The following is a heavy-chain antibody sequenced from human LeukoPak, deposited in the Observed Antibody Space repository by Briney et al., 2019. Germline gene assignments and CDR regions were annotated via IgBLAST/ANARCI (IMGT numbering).Heavy chain of an antibody. Sequence: PGGSLRLSCAASGFTFSSMNWVRQAPGKGLEWVSSITSSSSYIYYADSVKGRFTISRDNAKNSLSLQMNSLRAEDTAVYYCAKSGLNRFDYWGQGTLVTVSS. V-gene: IGHV3-21*04. CDR3: AKSGLNRFDY. J-gene: IGHJ4*02. CDR1: GFTFSS. D-gene: IGHD2-15*01. CDR2: ITSSSSYI.